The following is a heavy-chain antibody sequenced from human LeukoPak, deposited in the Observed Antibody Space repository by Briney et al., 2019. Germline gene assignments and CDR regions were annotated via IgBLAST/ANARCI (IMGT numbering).Heavy chain of an antibody. CDR2: IIPILGIA. Sequence: SVKVSCKASGYTFTSYGISWVRQAPGQGLEWMGRIIPILGIANYAQKFQGRVTVTADKSTSTAYMELSSLRSEDTAVYYCARGRAVTPPEYWGQGTLVTVSS. V-gene: IGHV1-69*04. J-gene: IGHJ4*02. D-gene: IGHD4-4*01. CDR3: ARGRAVTPPEY. CDR1: GYTFTSYG.